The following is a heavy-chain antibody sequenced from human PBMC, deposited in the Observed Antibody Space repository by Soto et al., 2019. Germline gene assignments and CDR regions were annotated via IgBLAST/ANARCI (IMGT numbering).Heavy chain of an antibody. CDR1: GYTFSNYD. CDR2: MNPNTGNT. V-gene: IGHV1-8*01. Sequence: QVQLVQSGAEVKKPGASVKVSCKSSGYTFSNYDVNWVRQAPGQGLEWMGWMNPNTGNTGYAQNFPGRITMTGDTSTSPCYMELSGLRSADTAVYYCASHPEGPLLGFDYWGQGTLVIVSS. J-gene: IGHJ4*02. D-gene: IGHD3-10*01. CDR3: ASHPEGPLLGFDY.